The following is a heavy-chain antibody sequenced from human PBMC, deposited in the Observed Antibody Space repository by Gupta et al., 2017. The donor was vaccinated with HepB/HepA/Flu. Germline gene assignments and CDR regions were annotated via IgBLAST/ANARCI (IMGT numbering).Heavy chain of an antibody. Sequence: EVQLVESGGGLVQPGRSLRLSCAASGFTFDDYAMHWVRQAPGKGLEWVSGISWNSGSIGYADSVKGRFTISRDNAKNSLYLQMNSLRAEDTALYYCAKESEPAVWCGELFPYFDYWGQGTLVTVSS. CDR1: GFTFDDYA. CDR2: ISWNSGSI. V-gene: IGHV3-9*01. J-gene: IGHJ4*02. CDR3: AKESEPAVWCGELFPYFDY. D-gene: IGHD3-10*01.